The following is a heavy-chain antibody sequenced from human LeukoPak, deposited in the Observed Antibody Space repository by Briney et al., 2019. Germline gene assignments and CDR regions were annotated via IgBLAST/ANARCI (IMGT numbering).Heavy chain of an antibody. CDR1: GGTFSSYA. J-gene: IGHJ3*02. Sequence: SVKVSCKASGGTFSSYAISWVRQAPGQGLEWMGRIIPILGIANYAQKFQARVTITADKSTSTAYMELSSLRSEDTAVYYCARAAPYYYDSSGYPDAFDIWGQGTMVTVSS. V-gene: IGHV1-69*04. CDR3: ARAAPYYYDSSGYPDAFDI. CDR2: IIPILGIA. D-gene: IGHD3-22*01.